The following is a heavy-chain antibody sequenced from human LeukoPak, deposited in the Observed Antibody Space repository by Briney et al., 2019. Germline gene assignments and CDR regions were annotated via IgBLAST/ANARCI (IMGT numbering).Heavy chain of an antibody. V-gene: IGHV3-7*01. J-gene: IGHJ6*03. Sequence: PGGSLRLSCAASGFTFSSYAMSWVRQAPGKGLEWVANIKQDGSEKYYVDSVKGRFTISRDNAKNSLYLQMNSLRAEDTAVYYCARGTTSGVTSGYYYYYYMDVWGKGTTVTVSS. D-gene: IGHD1-1*01. CDR1: GFTFSSYA. CDR2: IKQDGSEK. CDR3: ARGTTSGVTSGYYYYYYMDV.